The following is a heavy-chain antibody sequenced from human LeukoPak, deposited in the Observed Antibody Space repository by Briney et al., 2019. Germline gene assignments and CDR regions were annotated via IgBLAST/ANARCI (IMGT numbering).Heavy chain of an antibody. CDR1: GYTFTSYG. Sequence: ASVKVSCKASGYTFTSYGISWVRQAPGQRLEWMGWISAYNGNTNYAQKLQGRVTMTTDTSTSTAYMELRSLRSDDTAVYYCARDANMYSSSSADYWGQGTLVTVSS. CDR3: ARDANMYSSSSADY. J-gene: IGHJ4*02. CDR2: ISAYNGNT. V-gene: IGHV1-18*01. D-gene: IGHD6-6*01.